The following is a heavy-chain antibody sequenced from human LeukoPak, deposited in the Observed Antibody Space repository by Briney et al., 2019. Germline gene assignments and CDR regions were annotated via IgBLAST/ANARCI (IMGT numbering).Heavy chain of an antibody. V-gene: IGHV4-34*01. D-gene: IGHD2-2*01. CDR1: GGSFSGYY. CDR3: ARGSVNYCSSTSCSGAFDI. J-gene: IGHJ3*02. Sequence: SETLSLTCAVYGGSFSGYYWSWIRQPPGKGLEWIGEINHSGSTNYNPSLKSRVTISVDTSKNQFSLKLSSVTAADTAVYYCARGSVNYCSSTSCSGAFDIWGQGTMVTVS. CDR2: INHSGST.